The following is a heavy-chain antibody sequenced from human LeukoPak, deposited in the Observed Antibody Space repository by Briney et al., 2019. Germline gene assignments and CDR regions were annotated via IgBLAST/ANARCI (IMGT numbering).Heavy chain of an antibody. V-gene: IGHV3-15*01. D-gene: IGHD3/OR15-3a*01. CDR1: GFTFSNPW. CDR2: IRSKTDGGTA. CDR3: TTWTY. Sequence: PGGSLRLSCAASGFTFSNPWMSWARQAPGKGLEWVGRIRSKTDGGTADYAAPVKDRIIISRDDSKNTLYLQMNSLKNEDTAVYYCTTWTYWGQGTLVTVSS. J-gene: IGHJ4*02.